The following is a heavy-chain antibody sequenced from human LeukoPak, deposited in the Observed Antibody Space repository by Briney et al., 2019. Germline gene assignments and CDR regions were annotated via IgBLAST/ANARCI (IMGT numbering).Heavy chain of an antibody. Sequence: ASVKVSCKASGYSFTSYYVHWVRQAPGQGLEWMGWINPNSGGTNYAQKFQGRVTMTRDTSISTAYMELSRLRSDDTAVYYCARYSGSYQEGAFDIWGQGTMVTVSS. J-gene: IGHJ3*02. CDR1: GYSFTSYY. CDR2: INPNSGGT. D-gene: IGHD1-26*01. CDR3: ARYSGSYQEGAFDI. V-gene: IGHV1-2*02.